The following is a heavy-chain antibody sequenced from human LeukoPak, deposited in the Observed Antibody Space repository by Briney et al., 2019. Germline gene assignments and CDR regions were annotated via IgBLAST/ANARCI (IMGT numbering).Heavy chain of an antibody. V-gene: IGHV3-53*01. CDR2: LYIGGNT. CDR1: GLTVNNNY. J-gene: IGHJ4*02. D-gene: IGHD3-9*01. Sequence: GGSLRLSCAASGLTVNNNYMNWVRQAPGKGLEWVSALYIGGNTYYADSVRGRFTISRDNSKNTLYLQMNSLRAEDTAVYYCAIRTYYDILPGSFDYWGQGTLVTVSS. CDR3: AIRTYYDILPGSFDY.